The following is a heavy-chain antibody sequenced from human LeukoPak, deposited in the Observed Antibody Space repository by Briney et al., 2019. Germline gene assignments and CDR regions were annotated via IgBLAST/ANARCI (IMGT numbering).Heavy chain of an antibody. Sequence: PSETLSLTCAVYGGSFSGYYWSWIRQPLGKGLEWIGEINHSGSTNYNPSLKSRVTISVDTSKNQFSLKLSSVTAADTAVYYCARVRRYCSGGSCHRRGAFDIWGQGTMVTVSS. V-gene: IGHV4-34*01. CDR2: INHSGST. CDR3: ARVRRYCSGGSCHRRGAFDI. CDR1: GGSFSGYY. D-gene: IGHD2-15*01. J-gene: IGHJ3*02.